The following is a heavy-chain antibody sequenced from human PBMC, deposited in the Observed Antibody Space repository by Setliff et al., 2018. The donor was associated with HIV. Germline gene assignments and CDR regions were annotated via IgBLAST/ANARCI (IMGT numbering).Heavy chain of an antibody. J-gene: IGHJ5*02. CDR1: GGTFSNYG. V-gene: IGHV1-69*05. Sequence: GASVKVSCKASGGTFSNYGMSWVRQAPGQGLEWMGGIIPISGTANYAQKFQGRVTITTDESTSTAYMELSGLRSEDTAVCYCARDFGGYCSSMSCPGLFDPWGQGTLVTVSS. CDR2: IIPISGTA. D-gene: IGHD2-2*01. CDR3: ARDFGGYCSSMSCPGLFDP.